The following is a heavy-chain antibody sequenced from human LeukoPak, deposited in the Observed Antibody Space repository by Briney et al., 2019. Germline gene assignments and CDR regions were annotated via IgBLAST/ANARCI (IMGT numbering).Heavy chain of an antibody. Sequence: SETLSLTCTVSGDSMNNYYWSWIRQPAGKGLEWIGRIYSSGSTNYNPSLKSRVTMSVDTSKNQFSLKLSSVTAADTAVYYCAREPLWFGELKHNWFDPWGQGTLVTVSS. V-gene: IGHV4-4*07. CDR1: GDSMNNYY. CDR2: IYSSGST. J-gene: IGHJ5*02. CDR3: AREPLWFGELKHNWFDP. D-gene: IGHD3-10*01.